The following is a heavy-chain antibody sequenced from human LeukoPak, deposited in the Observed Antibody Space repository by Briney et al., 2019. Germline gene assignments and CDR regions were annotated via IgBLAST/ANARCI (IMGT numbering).Heavy chain of an antibody. Sequence: GESLKISCKGSGYSFTSYWIGWVRQMPGKGLEWMGIISPDVSDTRYSPSFQGQVTISADKSITTAYLQWSSLKASDTAMYYCARLTSSWSFDYWGQGTLVTVSS. CDR2: ISPDVSDT. V-gene: IGHV5-51*01. D-gene: IGHD6-13*01. CDR1: GYSFTSYW. CDR3: ARLTSSWSFDY. J-gene: IGHJ4*02.